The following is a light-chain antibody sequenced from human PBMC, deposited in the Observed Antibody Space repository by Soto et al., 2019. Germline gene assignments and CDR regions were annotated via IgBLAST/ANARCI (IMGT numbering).Light chain of an antibody. CDR2: RNN. Sequence: QSALTQPPSASGTPGQRVTISCSGSSSNIGLNYVYWYRHFPGTAPQLLISRNNQRPSGIPDRFSGSKSGTSASLAISGLRSEDEADYYCCSYAGSSTYVFGTGTKVTVL. CDR3: CSYAGSSTYV. V-gene: IGLV1-47*01. J-gene: IGLJ1*01. CDR1: SSNIGLNY.